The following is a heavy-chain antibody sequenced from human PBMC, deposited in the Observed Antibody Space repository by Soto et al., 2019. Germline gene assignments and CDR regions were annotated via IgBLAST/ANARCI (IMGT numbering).Heavy chain of an antibody. CDR3: ARDYGSNTYYFDY. CDR2: ISYDGSNK. V-gene: IGHV3-30-3*01. CDR1: GFTFSSYA. J-gene: IGHJ4*02. Sequence: GGSLRLSCAASGFTFSSYAMHWVRQAPGKGLEWVAVISYDGSNKYYADSVKGRFTISRDNSKNTLYLQMNSLRAEDTAVYYCARDYGSNTYYFDYWGQGTLVTVSS. D-gene: IGHD2-2*01.